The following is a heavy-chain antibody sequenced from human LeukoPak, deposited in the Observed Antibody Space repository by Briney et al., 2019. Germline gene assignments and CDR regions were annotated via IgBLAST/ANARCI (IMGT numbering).Heavy chain of an antibody. Sequence: SETLSLTCTVSGGSISSSSDYWGWIRQPPGKGLEWIGSIYYSGSTYHNPSLKSRVTISVDTSKNQFSLKLNSVTAADTAVYYCARHAYCGGDCFWFDPWGQGTLVTVSS. V-gene: IGHV4-39*01. CDR2: IYYSGST. CDR1: GGSISSSSDY. J-gene: IGHJ5*02. CDR3: ARHAYCGGDCFWFDP. D-gene: IGHD2-21*02.